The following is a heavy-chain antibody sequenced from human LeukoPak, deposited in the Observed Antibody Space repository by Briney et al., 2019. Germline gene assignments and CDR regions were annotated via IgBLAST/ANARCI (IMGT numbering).Heavy chain of an antibody. CDR2: ISGSGGST. J-gene: IGHJ5*02. V-gene: IGHV3-23*01. D-gene: IGHD2-15*01. Sequence: GGSLRLPCAASGFTFSSYAMSWVRQAPGKGLEWVSAISGSGGSTYCADSVKGRFTISRDNSKNTLYLQMNSLRAEDTAVYYCAKDPDIVVVVAAWYNWFDPWGQGTLVTVSS. CDR3: AKDPDIVVVVAAWYNWFDP. CDR1: GFTFSSYA.